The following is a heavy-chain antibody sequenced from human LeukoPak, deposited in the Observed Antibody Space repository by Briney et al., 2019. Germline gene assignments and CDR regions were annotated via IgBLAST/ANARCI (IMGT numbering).Heavy chain of an antibody. CDR3: ARDSSLLRRLSGSDLSNAFDI. V-gene: IGHV3-21*01. D-gene: IGHD3-10*01. J-gene: IGHJ3*02. Sequence: GGSLRLSCAASGFTFSSYSMNWVRQAPGKGLEWVSSISSSSSYIYYADSVKGRFTISRDNAKNSLYLQMNSLRAEDTAVYYCARDSSLLRRLSGSDLSNAFDIWGQGTMVTVSS. CDR1: GFTFSSYS. CDR2: ISSSSSYI.